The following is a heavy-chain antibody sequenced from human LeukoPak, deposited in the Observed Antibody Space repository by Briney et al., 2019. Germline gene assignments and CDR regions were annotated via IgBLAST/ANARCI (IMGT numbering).Heavy chain of an antibody. CDR2: INPNSGGT. V-gene: IGHV1-2*02. CDR3: ARDRDYYDSSGYPIEYFDY. Sequence: GASVKVSCTASGYTFTGYYMHWVRQAPGQGLEWMGWINPNSGGTNYAQKFQGRVTMTRDTSISTAYMELSRLRSDDTAVYYCARDRDYYDSSGYPIEYFDYWGQGTLVTVSS. CDR1: GYTFTGYY. D-gene: IGHD3-22*01. J-gene: IGHJ4*02.